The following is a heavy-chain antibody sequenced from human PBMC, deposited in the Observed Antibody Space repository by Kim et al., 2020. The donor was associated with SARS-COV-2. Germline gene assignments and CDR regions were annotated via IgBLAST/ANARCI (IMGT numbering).Heavy chain of an antibody. CDR1: GFTFSSYG. Sequence: GGSLRLSCAASGFTFSSYGMHWVRQAPGKGLEWVAVISYDGSNKYYADSVKGRFTISRDNSKNTLYLQMNSLGAEDTAVYYCARDPGVGSSSPTRPYYYYYGMDVWGQGTTVTVS. CDR3: ARDPGVGSSSPTRPYYYYYGMDV. CDR2: ISYDGSNK. J-gene: IGHJ6*02. V-gene: IGHV3-33*05. D-gene: IGHD6-13*01.